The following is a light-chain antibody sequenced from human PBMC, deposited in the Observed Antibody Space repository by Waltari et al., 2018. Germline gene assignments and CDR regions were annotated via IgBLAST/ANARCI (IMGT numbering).Light chain of an antibody. CDR1: RSNLGSNT. CDR2: KNN. Sequence: QSVLTQPPSASGTPGQRITVSCSGSRSNLGSNTVNWYQQLPGTAPKLLIYKNNRRPSGVPDRFSGSKSGTSASLAISGLQSEDEADYFRATWDNGLNGVVFGGGSKVTVL. CDR3: ATWDNGLNGVV. J-gene: IGLJ2*01. V-gene: IGLV1-44*01.